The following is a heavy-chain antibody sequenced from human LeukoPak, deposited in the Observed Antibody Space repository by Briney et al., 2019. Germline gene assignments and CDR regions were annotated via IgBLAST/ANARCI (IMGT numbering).Heavy chain of an antibody. J-gene: IGHJ4*02. V-gene: IGHV1-69*04. CDR1: GGTFSSYA. Sequence: AASVKVSCKASGGTFSSYAISWVRQAPGQGLEWMGRIIPILGIANYAQKFQGRVTITADKSTSTAYMELSSLRSEDTAVYYCARDGRLADIVATSSIWGQGTLVTVSS. CDR2: IIPILGIA. D-gene: IGHD5-12*01. CDR3: ARDGRLADIVATSSI.